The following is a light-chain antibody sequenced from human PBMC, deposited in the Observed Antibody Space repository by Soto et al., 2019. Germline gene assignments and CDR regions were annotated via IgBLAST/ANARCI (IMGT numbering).Light chain of an antibody. CDR1: SSNIGNNY. V-gene: IGLV1-51*02. CDR3: GTWDSSLSVWV. CDR2: ENY. J-gene: IGLJ3*02. Sequence: QSVLTQPPSVSAAPGQKVTISCSGSSSNIGNNYVSWYQQLPGTAPKLLIYENYERPSGIPDRFSGSKSGTSATLGITGLQTGDEADYYCGTWDSSLSVWVFGGGTKLTV.